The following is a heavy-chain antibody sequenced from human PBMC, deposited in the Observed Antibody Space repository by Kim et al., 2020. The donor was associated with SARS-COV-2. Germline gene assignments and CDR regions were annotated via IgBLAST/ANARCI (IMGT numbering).Heavy chain of an antibody. CDR3: ASEYSSSWYS. CDR1: GGSISSSSYY. D-gene: IGHD6-13*01. V-gene: IGHV4-39*01. J-gene: IGHJ5*02. CDR2: IYYSGST. Sequence: SETLSLTCTVSGGSISSSSYYWGWIRQPPGKGLECIGSIYYSGSTYYNPSLKSRVTISVDTSKNQFSLKLSSVTAADTAVYYCASEYSSSWYSWGQGTLVTVSS.